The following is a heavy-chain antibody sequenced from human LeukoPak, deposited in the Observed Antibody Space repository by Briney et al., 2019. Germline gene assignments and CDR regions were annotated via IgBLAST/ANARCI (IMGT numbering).Heavy chain of an antibody. CDR1: GFTFSSYG. CDR3: ARVAYSYGYYDY. CDR2: IWYDGSNK. Sequence: GRSLRLSCAASGFTFSSYGMHWVRQAPGKGLEWVAVIWYDGSNKYYADSVKGRFTISRDNSKNTLYLQMNSLRAEDTAVYYCARVAYSYGYYDYWGQGTLVTVSS. D-gene: IGHD5-18*01. V-gene: IGHV3-33*01. J-gene: IGHJ4*02.